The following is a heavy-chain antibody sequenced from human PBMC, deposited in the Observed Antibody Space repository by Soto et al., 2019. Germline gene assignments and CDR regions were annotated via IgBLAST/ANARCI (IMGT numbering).Heavy chain of an antibody. CDR2: IHYSGTT. Sequence: QVQLQESGPGLVKPSETLSLTCTVSGGSITSYYWSWIRQPPGKGLEWIAYIHYSGTTNYNPSLKSRVTMSLDTFNSPFSLRLRAVTAADTAVYYCATVVGDGHSDSWGQGTLVTVSS. J-gene: IGHJ4*02. D-gene: IGHD2-15*01. CDR1: GGSITSYY. V-gene: IGHV4-59*01. CDR3: ATVVGDGHSDS.